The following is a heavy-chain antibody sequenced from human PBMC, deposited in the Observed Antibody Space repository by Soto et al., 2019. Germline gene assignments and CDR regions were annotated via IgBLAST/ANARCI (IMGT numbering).Heavy chain of an antibody. V-gene: IGHV1-18*01. Sequence: GASVNVSCKASGYTFASYGISWVRQAPGQGLEWMGWISAYNGNTNYAQKLQGRVTKTTDTSTSTAYMELRSLRSNDTAVYYCARDHVFEVLAATMLNRLAPWGQGTLVIVSS. CDR3: ARDHVFEVLAATMLNRLAP. J-gene: IGHJ5*02. CDR2: ISAYNGNT. CDR1: GYTFASYG. D-gene: IGHD2-15*01.